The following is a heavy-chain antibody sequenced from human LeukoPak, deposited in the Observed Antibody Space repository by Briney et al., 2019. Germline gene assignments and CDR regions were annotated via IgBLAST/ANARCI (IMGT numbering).Heavy chain of an antibody. CDR1: GGTFSSYA. J-gene: IGHJ4*02. CDR2: IIPILGIA. D-gene: IGHD6-13*01. Sequence: ASVTVSCKASGGTFSSYAISWVRQAPGQGLEWMGRIIPILGIANYAQKFQGRVTITADKSTRTAYMELSSLRSEDTAVYYCARDRVDSSSWYLVVWGFDYWGQGTLVTVSS. CDR3: ARDRVDSSSWYLVVWGFDY. V-gene: IGHV1-69*04.